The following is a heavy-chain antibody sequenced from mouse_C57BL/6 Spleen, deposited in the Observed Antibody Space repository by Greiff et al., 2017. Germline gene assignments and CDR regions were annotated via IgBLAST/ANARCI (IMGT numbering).Heavy chain of an antibody. CDR3: ARSTYWGSFAY. CDR1: GYTFTDYY. V-gene: IGHV1-26*01. Sequence: EVQLQQSGPELVKPGASVKISCTASGYTFTDYYMNWVKQSPGKSLEWIGDINPNNGGTRYNQKFKGKPTLTVDKSSSTAYMELRSLTSEDSAVYYCARSTYWGSFAYWGQRTLGTVPA. D-gene: IGHD5-1*01. CDR2: INPNNGGT. J-gene: IGHJ3*01.